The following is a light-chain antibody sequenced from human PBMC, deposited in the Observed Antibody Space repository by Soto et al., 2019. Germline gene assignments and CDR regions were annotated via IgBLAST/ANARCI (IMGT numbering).Light chain of an antibody. Sequence: EIVMTQSPATLSVSPGERATLSCRASQSVGINLAWHQQKPGRAPRLLIYGASTRATGIPARFSGSGSGTEFTLPISSLQHEDFANYCWQPVYVYPSTFGGGTKV. J-gene: IGKJ4*01. CDR3: QPVYVYPST. V-gene: IGKV3-15*01. CDR1: QSVGIN. CDR2: GAS.